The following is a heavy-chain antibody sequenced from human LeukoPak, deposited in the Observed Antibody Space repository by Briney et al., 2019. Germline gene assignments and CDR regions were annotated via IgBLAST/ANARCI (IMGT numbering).Heavy chain of an antibody. Sequence: SGTLSLTCAVSVGSISSGNWWSWVRHSPWKGLEWIGEVYHNGTPNYNPSLKSRVTISADTFKNHFSLKLTSVTAADTAVYYCATAPILRGEAGEQYKYGMDVWGQGTTVIVSS. V-gene: IGHV4-4*02. CDR3: ATAPILRGEAGEQYKYGMDV. CDR1: VGSISSGNW. CDR2: VYHNGTP. J-gene: IGHJ6*02. D-gene: IGHD2-2*02.